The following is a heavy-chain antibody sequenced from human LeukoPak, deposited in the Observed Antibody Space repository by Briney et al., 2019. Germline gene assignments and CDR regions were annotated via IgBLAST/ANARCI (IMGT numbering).Heavy chain of an antibody. D-gene: IGHD3-9*01. CDR3: AKGPPRYFDWLLPGRSCFDY. J-gene: IGHJ4*02. Sequence: PGVSLRLSCTASGFTFSSYAMSWVPQAPGKGLEWVSPISGSGGSTYYADSVKVRLTLSRYNSKNTLYLQMNSLSAEHTAVYYCAKGPPRYFDWLLPGRSCFDYWGQGTLVTVSS. V-gene: IGHV3-23*01. CDR2: ISGSGGST. CDR1: GFTFSSYA.